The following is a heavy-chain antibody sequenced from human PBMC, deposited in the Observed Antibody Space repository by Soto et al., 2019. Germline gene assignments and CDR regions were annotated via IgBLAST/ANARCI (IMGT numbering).Heavy chain of an antibody. V-gene: IGHV3-30*04. CDR3: AGGDNYYALGV. Sequence: QLQLMESRGGVVQPGRSLRLSCAASASTFSNYIMHWVRQAPGKGLEWVAFISYDGSNSNYADFVEGRFTISRDNPKNMLYLQLSSLRPDDTAVYYCAGGDNYYALGVWGQGTKVTVSS. J-gene: IGHJ6*02. CDR2: ISYDGSNS. D-gene: IGHD2-15*01. CDR1: ASTFSNYI.